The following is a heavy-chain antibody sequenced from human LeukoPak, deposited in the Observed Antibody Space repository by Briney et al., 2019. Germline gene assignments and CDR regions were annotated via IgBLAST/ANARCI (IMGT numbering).Heavy chain of an antibody. V-gene: IGHV3-74*01. CDR3: ARVYINDASSGYYYVDY. J-gene: IGHJ4*02. CDR1: GFTFSSYW. Sequence: GGSLRLSCAASGFTFSSYWMHWVRQAPGKGLVWVSRINSDGSSTSYADSVKGRFTISRDNGKNTLYLQMNSLRAEDTAVYFCARVYINDASSGYYYVDYWGQGTLVSVSS. D-gene: IGHD3-22*01. CDR2: INSDGSST.